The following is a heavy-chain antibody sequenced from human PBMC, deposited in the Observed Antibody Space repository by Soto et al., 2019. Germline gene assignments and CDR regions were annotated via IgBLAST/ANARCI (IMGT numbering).Heavy chain of an antibody. CDR1: GGSVSSSSYY. D-gene: IGHD3-10*01. CDR3: WRLEGRGAVSYYFDY. CDR2: VYYSGST. J-gene: IGHJ4*02. Sequence: PSETLSLTCTVSGGSVSSSSYYWGWVRQPPGKGLEWIGSVYYSGSTYYNPSLESRVTISVDKSKNQFSLKLMSLSAADTAVYYCWRLEGRGAVSYYFDYWGQGTLVTVSS. V-gene: IGHV4-39*01.